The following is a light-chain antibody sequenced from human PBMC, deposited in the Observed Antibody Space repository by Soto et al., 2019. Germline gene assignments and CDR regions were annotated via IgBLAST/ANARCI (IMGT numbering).Light chain of an antibody. V-gene: IGKV3-11*01. CDR2: DAS. CDR1: QTVSDS. CDR3: QQRSNWPGFT. J-gene: IGKJ3*01. Sequence: EIVLTQSPATLSLSPGETATLSCRASQTVSDSLAWYQQKPGQAPRLLIYDASNRATGVPTRFSGSGSGTDFTLTISSLEPEDFAVYYCQQRSNWPGFTFGPGT.